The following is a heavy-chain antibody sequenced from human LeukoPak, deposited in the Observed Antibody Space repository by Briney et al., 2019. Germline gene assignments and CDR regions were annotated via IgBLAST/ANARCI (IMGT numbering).Heavy chain of an antibody. J-gene: IGHJ3*02. CDR2: IKQDGSEK. CDR1: GFTFSSYW. CDR3: ARGDLGGSYYAFDI. Sequence: GGSLRLSCAASGFTFSSYWMSWVRQAPGKGLEWVANIKQDGSEKYYVDSVKGRFTISRDNAKNSLYLQMNSLRAEDTAVYYCARGDLGGSYYAFDIWGQGTMVTVSS. V-gene: IGHV3-7*01. D-gene: IGHD1-26*01.